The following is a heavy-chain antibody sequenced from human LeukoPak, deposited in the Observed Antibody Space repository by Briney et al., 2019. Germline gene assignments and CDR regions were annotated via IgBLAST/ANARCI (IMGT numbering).Heavy chain of an antibody. V-gene: IGHV3-33*01. J-gene: IGHJ4*02. CDR1: GFSFGSYG. D-gene: IGHD3-10*01. Sequence: GGSLRLSCAASGFSFGSYGIHWVRQTPGKGLEWVAVVSYDRSNKDYSDSVKGRFTISRDNSKNTVNLQMNSLRVEGTAVYYCAREMGSVYFDYWGQGTLVTVSS. CDR3: AREMGSVYFDY. CDR2: VSYDRSNK.